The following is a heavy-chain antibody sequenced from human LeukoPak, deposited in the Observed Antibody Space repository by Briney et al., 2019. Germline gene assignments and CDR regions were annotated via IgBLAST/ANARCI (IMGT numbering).Heavy chain of an antibody. D-gene: IGHD4-17*01. J-gene: IGHJ5*02. Sequence: ASVKVSCEASGYTFTGYYMHWVRQAPGQGLEWMGWINPNSGGTNYAQKFQGRVTITRDTSISTAYMELSRLRSDDTAVYYCARDKLYGDYGFDPWGQGTLVTVSS. CDR2: INPNSGGT. CDR3: ARDKLYGDYGFDP. V-gene: IGHV1-2*02. CDR1: GYTFTGYY.